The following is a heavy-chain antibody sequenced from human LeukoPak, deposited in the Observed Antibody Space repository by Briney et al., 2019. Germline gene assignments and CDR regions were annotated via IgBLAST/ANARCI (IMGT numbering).Heavy chain of an antibody. CDR2: IYTSGST. V-gene: IGHV4-61*02. J-gene: IGHJ4*02. CDR3: ARGITSSGFDS. Sequence: PSQTLSLTCTVSGGSISSGSYYWNWIRQPAGKGLEWIGRIYTSGSTDYNPSLKSRVTISVDTSRNQFSLKLSSVTAADTAMYYCARGITSSGFDSWGQGTLVTVSS. D-gene: IGHD6-6*01. CDR1: GGSISSGSYY.